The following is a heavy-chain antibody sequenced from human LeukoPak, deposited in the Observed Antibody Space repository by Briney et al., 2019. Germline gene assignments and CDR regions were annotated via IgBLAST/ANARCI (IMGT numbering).Heavy chain of an antibody. CDR2: IIPTLGIA. CDR1: GGTFSSYA. Sequence: ASVKVSCKASGGTFSSYAISWVRQAPGQGLEWMGRIIPTLGIANYAQKFQGRVTITADKSTSTAYMELSSLRSEDTAVYYCARDGSSLDAFDIWGQGTMVTVSS. D-gene: IGHD3-10*01. V-gene: IGHV1-69*04. J-gene: IGHJ3*02. CDR3: ARDGSSLDAFDI.